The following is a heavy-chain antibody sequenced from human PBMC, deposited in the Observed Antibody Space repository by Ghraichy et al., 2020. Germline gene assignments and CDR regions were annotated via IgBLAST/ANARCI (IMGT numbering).Heavy chain of an antibody. D-gene: IGHD6-13*01. Sequence: SETLSLTCTVSGGSVSSGSYYRSWIRQPPGKGLEWIGYIYYSGSTNYNPSLKSRVTISVDTSKNQFSLKLSSVTAADTAVYYCARESRQLVLDWGQGTLVTVSS. J-gene: IGHJ4*02. V-gene: IGHV4-61*01. CDR3: ARESRQLVLD. CDR1: GGSVSSGSYY. CDR2: IYYSGST.